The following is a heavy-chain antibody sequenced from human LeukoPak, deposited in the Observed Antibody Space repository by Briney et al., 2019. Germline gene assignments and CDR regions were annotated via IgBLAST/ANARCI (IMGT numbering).Heavy chain of an antibody. D-gene: IGHD2-15*01. CDR1: GYTFTSYY. J-gene: IGHJ3*02. V-gene: IGHV1-46*01. CDR2: SNPSGGST. Sequence: ASVKVSCKASGYTFTSYYMHWVRQAPGQGLEWMGISNPSGGSTSYAQKFQGRVTMTRDMSTSTVYMELSSLRSEDTAVYYCARDIYCSGGSCYPNAFDIWGQGTMVTVSS. CDR3: ARDIYCSGGSCYPNAFDI.